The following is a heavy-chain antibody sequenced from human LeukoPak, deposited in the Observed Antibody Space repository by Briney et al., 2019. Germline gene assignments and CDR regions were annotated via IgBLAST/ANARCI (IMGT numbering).Heavy chain of an antibody. CDR2: ISYDGSNK. J-gene: IGHJ4*02. D-gene: IGHD6-19*01. CDR3: AKDSRIAVADTPAD. CDR1: GFTFSSYG. Sequence: QPGRSLRLSCAASGFTFSSYGMHWVRQAPGKGLEWVAVISYDGSNKYYADSVKGRFTISRDNSKNTLYLQMNSLRAEDTAVYYCAKDSRIAVADTPADWGQGTLVTVSS. V-gene: IGHV3-30*18.